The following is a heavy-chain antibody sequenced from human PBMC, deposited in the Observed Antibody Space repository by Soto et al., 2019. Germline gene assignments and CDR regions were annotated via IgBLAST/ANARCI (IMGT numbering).Heavy chain of an antibody. J-gene: IGHJ5*02. Sequence: EVPLVESGGGLIQPGGSLRLSCAASGFTVSTKYMNWVRQAPGRGLEWVSVIYPGGNTYYTDSVKGRFTISRDSSRNTMFLQMNSLRAEDTALYYCAGETYYYGSGNYGWFDPWGQGTLVTVSS. CDR2: IYPGGNT. CDR1: GFTVSTKY. CDR3: AGETYYYGSGNYGWFDP. V-gene: IGHV3-53*01. D-gene: IGHD3-10*01.